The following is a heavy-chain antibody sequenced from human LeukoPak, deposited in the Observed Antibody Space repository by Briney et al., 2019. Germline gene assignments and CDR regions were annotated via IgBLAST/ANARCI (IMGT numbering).Heavy chain of an antibody. CDR1: GFTFSSYA. D-gene: IGHD3-16*02. Sequence: GGSLRLSCAASGFTFSSYAMSWVRQAPGKGLEWVSAISGSGGSTYYADSVKGRFTISRDNSKNTLSLQMNSLRAEDTAVYYCAKAAGYDYVWGSYRYGDAFDIRGQGTMVTVSS. V-gene: IGHV3-23*01. CDR3: AKAAGYDYVWGSYRYGDAFDI. J-gene: IGHJ3*02. CDR2: ISGSGGST.